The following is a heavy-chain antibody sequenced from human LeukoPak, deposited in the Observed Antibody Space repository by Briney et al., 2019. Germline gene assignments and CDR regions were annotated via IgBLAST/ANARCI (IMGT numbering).Heavy chain of an antibody. CDR3: AKASRAGGFDH. CDR1: GFTFSSYE. D-gene: IGHD3-16*01. V-gene: IGHV3-48*03. Sequence: PGGSLRLSCAASGFTFSSYEMNWVRQAPGKGLEWVSYISSSGSTIYYADSVKGRFTISRDNAKNSLYLQMNSLRAEDMALYYCAKASRAGGFDHWGQGTLVTVSS. CDR2: ISSSGSTI. J-gene: IGHJ4*02.